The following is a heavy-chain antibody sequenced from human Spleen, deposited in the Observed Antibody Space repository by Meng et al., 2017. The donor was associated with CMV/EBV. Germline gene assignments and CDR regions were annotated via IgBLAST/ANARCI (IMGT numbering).Heavy chain of an antibody. CDR3: AKGSGNYFDY. V-gene: IGHV3-30*02. J-gene: IGHJ4*02. Sequence: GESLKISCAASGFTSSSYGMDWVRQAPGRGLEWVAFIWFDGSTNYYAGSVKGRFTISRDNSKNTLYLQMSSLRAEDTAVYYCAKGSGNYFDYWGQGTLVTVSS. D-gene: IGHD1-1*01. CDR1: GFTSSSYG. CDR2: IWFDGSTN.